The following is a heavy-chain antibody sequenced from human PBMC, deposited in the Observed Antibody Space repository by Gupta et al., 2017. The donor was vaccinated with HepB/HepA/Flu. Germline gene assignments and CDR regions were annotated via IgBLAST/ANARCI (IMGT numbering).Heavy chain of an antibody. CDR3: AKLEYNYGSTS. CDR2: ISYDGTNK. D-gene: IGHD5-18*01. V-gene: IGHV3-30*18. J-gene: IGHJ5*02. Sequence: SRYGMHWVRQAPGKGLEWMADISYDGTNKNYADSVKGRFTISRDNSKNTLYLQMNSLRTEDTAVYYCAKLEYNYGSTSWGQGTLVTVSS. CDR1: SRYG.